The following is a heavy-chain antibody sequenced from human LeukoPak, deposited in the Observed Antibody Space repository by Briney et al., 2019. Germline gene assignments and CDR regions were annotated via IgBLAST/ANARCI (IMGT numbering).Heavy chain of an antibody. CDR3: AREVEEDCGGDRYSSHIDY. J-gene: IGHJ4*02. CDR1: GGSISSGNYY. CDR2: IYSSGST. Sequence: PSETLSLTCTVSGGSISSGNYYWSWIRQPAGKGLEWIGRIYSSGSTNYNPSLKSRVTISVDTSKNQFSLKLSSVTAADTAVYYCAREVEEDCGGDRYSSHIDYWGQGTLVTVSS. D-gene: IGHD2-21*02. V-gene: IGHV4-61*02.